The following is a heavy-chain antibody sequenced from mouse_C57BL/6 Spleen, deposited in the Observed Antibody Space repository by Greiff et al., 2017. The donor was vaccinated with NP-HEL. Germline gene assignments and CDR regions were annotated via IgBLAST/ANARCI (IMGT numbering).Heavy chain of an antibody. J-gene: IGHJ3*01. V-gene: IGHV5-17*01. CDR1: GFTFSDYG. CDR2: ISSGSSTI. CDR3: ARPITTVEEDWFAY. Sequence: EVRLVESGGGLVKPGGSLKLSCAASGFTFSDYGMHWVRQAPEKGLEWVAYISSGSSTIYYADTVKGRFTISRDNAKNTLFLQMTSLRSEDTAMYYCARPITTVEEDWFAYWGQGTLVTVSA. D-gene: IGHD1-1*01.